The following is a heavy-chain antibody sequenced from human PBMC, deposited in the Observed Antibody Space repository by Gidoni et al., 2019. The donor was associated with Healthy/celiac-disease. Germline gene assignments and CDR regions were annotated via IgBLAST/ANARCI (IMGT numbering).Heavy chain of an antibody. Sequence: EVQLLESGGGLLQPGGSLRLSCAASGFTLSSYAMSWVRQAPGKGLEWVSAISGSGGSTYYADSVKGRFTISRDNSKNTLYLQMNSLRAEDTAVYYCAKLLSPMIVVVITDYWGQGTLVTVSS. J-gene: IGHJ4*02. D-gene: IGHD3-22*01. V-gene: IGHV3-23*01. CDR3: AKLLSPMIVVVITDY. CDR1: GFTLSSYA. CDR2: ISGSGGST.